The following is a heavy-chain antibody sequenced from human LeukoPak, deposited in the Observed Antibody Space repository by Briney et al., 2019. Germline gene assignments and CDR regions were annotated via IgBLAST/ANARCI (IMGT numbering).Heavy chain of an antibody. CDR2: IHYSGST. CDR1: GGSINSYY. D-gene: IGHD6-13*01. J-gene: IGHJ4*02. Sequence: SETLSLTCTVSGGSINSYYWSWIRQPPGRGLEWVGSIHYSGSTSYNPSLRGRVTISVDKSKNQFFLKLSSVTATDTAVYYCARRVHSSSWSSYFDYWGQGTLVTVSS. V-gene: IGHV4-59*01. CDR3: ARRVHSSSWSSYFDY.